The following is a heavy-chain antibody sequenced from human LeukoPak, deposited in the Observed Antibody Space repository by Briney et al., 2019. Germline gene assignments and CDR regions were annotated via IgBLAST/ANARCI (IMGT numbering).Heavy chain of an antibody. D-gene: IGHD3-3*01. CDR2: ISSSGSTI. CDR3: ARGKVFWSGYGYCFDY. J-gene: IGHJ4*02. Sequence: PGGSLRLSCAASGFTFSSYEMNWVRQAPGKGLEWVSYISSSGSTIYYADSVKGRFTISRDNAKNSLYLQMNSLRAEDTAVYYCARGKVFWSGYGYCFDYWGQGTLVTASS. CDR1: GFTFSSYE. V-gene: IGHV3-48*03.